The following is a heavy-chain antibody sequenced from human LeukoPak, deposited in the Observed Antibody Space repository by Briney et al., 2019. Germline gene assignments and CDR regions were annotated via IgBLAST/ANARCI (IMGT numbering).Heavy chain of an antibody. CDR2: IYYSGST. CDR1: GGSISSGDYY. V-gene: IGHV4-30-4*01. J-gene: IGHJ4*02. D-gene: IGHD1-26*01. CDR3: ARDYNDPDGMLGGSYPFDY. Sequence: PSETLSLTCTVSGGSISSGDYYWSWIRQPPGKGLEWIGYIYYSGSTYYNPSLKSRVTISVDTSKNQFSLKLSSVTAADTAVYYCARDYNDPDGMLGGSYPFDYWGQGTLVTVSS.